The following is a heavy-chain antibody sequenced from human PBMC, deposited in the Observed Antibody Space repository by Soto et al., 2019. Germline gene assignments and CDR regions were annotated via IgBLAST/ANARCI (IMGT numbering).Heavy chain of an antibody. CDR2: INAGNDNT. J-gene: IGHJ4*02. CDR3: ARDRFYGSGSYNYFDN. Sequence: QVQLVQSGAEVKKPGASVKVSCKASGYTFTTYTMHWVRQAPGQRLEWMGWINAGNDNTRYSQKFQGRVTITRDTSASTAYMELSSLRSEHTAVYYCARDRFYGSGSYNYFDNWGQGTLVTVSS. D-gene: IGHD3-10*01. V-gene: IGHV1-3*01. CDR1: GYTFTTYT.